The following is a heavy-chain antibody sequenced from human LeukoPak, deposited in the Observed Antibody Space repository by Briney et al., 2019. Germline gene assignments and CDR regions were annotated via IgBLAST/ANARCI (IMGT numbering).Heavy chain of an antibody. Sequence: GGSLRLSCAASGFTLSSYRMNWVRQVPGKGLEWVSSISSSSSYIYYADSVKGRFTISRDNATNSLYLQMNSLRAEDTAVYYCARDMVGATKAFDYWGQGTLVTVSS. CDR2: ISSSSSYI. CDR1: GFTLSSYR. V-gene: IGHV3-21*01. D-gene: IGHD1-26*01. J-gene: IGHJ4*02. CDR3: ARDMVGATKAFDY.